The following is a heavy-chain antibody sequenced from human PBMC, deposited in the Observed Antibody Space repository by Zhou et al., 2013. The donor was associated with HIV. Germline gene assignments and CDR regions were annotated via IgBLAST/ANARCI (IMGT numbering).Heavy chain of an antibody. CDR3: ARCYYDNSGCDY. CDR2: IIPFFGTA. Sequence: QVQLVQSGADVKKPGSSVKVSCKTSGGTFSTYAISWVRQAPGQGLEWMGGIIPFFGTANYAQKFQGRVAITAAESTTTAYMELSSLRSEDTAVYYCARCYYDNSGCDYWGQGTLVTVSS. CDR1: GGTFSTYA. D-gene: IGHD3-22*01. V-gene: IGHV1-69*01. J-gene: IGHJ4*02.